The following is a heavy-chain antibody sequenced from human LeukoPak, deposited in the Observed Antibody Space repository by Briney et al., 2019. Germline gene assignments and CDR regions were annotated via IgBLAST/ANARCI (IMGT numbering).Heavy chain of an antibody. V-gene: IGHV1-69*04. CDR2: IIPILGIA. Sequence: ASVKVSCKASGGTFSSYAISWVRQAPGQGFEWMGRIIPILGIANYAQKFQGRVTITADKSTSTAYMELSSLRSEDTAVYYCARGTGATTAFDIWGQGTMVTVSS. J-gene: IGHJ3*02. CDR1: GGTFSSYA. CDR3: ARGTGATTAFDI. D-gene: IGHD1-26*01.